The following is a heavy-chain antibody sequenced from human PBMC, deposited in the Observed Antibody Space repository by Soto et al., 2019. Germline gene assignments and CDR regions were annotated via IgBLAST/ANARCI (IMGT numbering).Heavy chain of an antibody. D-gene: IGHD5-18*01. CDR1: GFTFSSYW. V-gene: IGHV3-7*05. CDR3: AREDGYSYGYSTPFDY. Sequence: GGSLRLSCAASGFTFSSYWMSWVRQAPGKGLEWVANIKQDGSEKYYVDSVKGRFTISRDNAKNSLYLQMNSLRAEDTAVYYCAREDGYSYGYSTPFDYWGQGTLVTVSS. J-gene: IGHJ4*02. CDR2: IKQDGSEK.